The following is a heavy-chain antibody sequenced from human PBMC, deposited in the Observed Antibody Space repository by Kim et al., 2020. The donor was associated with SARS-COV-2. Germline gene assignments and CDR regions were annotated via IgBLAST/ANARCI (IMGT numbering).Heavy chain of an antibody. V-gene: IGHV3-30*04. CDR2: ISYDGSNK. J-gene: IGHJ3*02. CDR1: GFTFSSYA. CDR3: ARSKYSGYDSEAFDI. D-gene: IGHD5-12*01. Sequence: GRSLRLSCAASGFTFSSYAMHWVRQAPGKGLEWVAVISYDGSNKYYADSVKGRFTISRDNSKNTLYLQMNSLRTEDTAVYYCARSKYSGYDSEAFDIWG.